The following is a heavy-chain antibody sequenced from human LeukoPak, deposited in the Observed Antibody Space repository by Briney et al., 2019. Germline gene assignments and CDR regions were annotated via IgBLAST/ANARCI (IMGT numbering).Heavy chain of an antibody. D-gene: IGHD2-21*01. CDR2: INPSGGST. CDR1: GYTFTSYY. Sequence: ASVKVSCKASGYTFTSYYMHWVRQTPGQGLEWMGIINPSGGSTSYAQKFQGRVTMTRDMSTSTVYMELRSLRSDDTAVYYCARDRSIMDNWFDPWGQGTLVTVSS. V-gene: IGHV1-46*01. CDR3: ARDRSIMDNWFDP. J-gene: IGHJ5*02.